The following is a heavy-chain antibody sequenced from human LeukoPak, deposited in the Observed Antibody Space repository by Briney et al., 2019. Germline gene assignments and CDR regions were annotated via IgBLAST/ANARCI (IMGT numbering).Heavy chain of an antibody. Sequence: GGSLRLSCAASGFTFSSYEMNWVRQAPVKGLEWVSYISSSGSTIYYADSVKGRFTISRDNAKNSLYLQMNSLRAEDTAVYYCARDGNYYYYGMDVWGQGTTVTVSS. V-gene: IGHV3-48*03. J-gene: IGHJ6*02. D-gene: IGHD1-26*01. CDR3: ARDGNYYYYGMDV. CDR2: ISSSGSTI. CDR1: GFTFSSYE.